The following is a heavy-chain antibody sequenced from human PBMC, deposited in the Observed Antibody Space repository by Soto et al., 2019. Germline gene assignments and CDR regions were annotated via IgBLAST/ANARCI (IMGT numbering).Heavy chain of an antibody. CDR2: IYYTGKT. Sequence: SETLSLTCSVSGDYIHVGGYYWTWIRQRPGKGLEWVGYIYYTGKTYYNPSLESRLTMSVDRSKNQFSLRLTSVTAADTAVYFCGRDLTSNANCIDPWGQGTLVTVSS. CDR3: GRDLTSNANCIDP. V-gene: IGHV4-30-4*01. CDR1: GDYIHVGGYY. D-gene: IGHD2-2*01. J-gene: IGHJ5*02.